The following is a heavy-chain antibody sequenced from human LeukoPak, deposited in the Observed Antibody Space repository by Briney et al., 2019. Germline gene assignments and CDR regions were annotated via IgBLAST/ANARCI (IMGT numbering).Heavy chain of an antibody. Sequence: GGSLRLSCAASGFTFSSYSMNWVRQAPGKGLEWVSYISSTGTTIYYADSVKGRFTISRDNAKNSLYLQMNSLRAEDTAVYYCARVYGDYCTGDYWGQGTLVTVSS. D-gene: IGHD4-17*01. CDR1: GFTFSSYS. CDR2: ISSTGTTI. J-gene: IGHJ4*02. V-gene: IGHV3-48*04. CDR3: ARVYGDYCTGDY.